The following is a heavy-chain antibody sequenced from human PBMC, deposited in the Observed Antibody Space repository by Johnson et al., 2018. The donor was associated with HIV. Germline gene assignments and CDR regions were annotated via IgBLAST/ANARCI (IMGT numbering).Heavy chain of an antibody. CDR2: ISYDGSNK. J-gene: IGHJ3*02. Sequence: QVQLVESGGGVVQPGRSLRLSCAASGFTFSSYGMHWVRQAPGKGLEWVAVISYDGSNKNYADSVKGRFTISRDNSKNTLYLQMKSLRAEDTAVYYCAKDGGYSIPWSAFDIWGQGTMVTVSS. CDR1: GFTFSSYG. D-gene: IGHD6-13*01. V-gene: IGHV3-30*18. CDR3: AKDGGYSIPWSAFDI.